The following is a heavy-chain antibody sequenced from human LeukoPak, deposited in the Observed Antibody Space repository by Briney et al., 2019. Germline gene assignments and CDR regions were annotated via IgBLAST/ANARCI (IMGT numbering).Heavy chain of an antibody. V-gene: IGHV4-39*07. CDR2: IYYSGST. CDR1: GVSISSGSYL. J-gene: IGHJ4*02. Sequence: SETLSLTCTVSGVSISSGSYLWGWIRQPPGRGLEWIGSIYYSGSTYYNPSLKSRVTISVDTSKNQFSLKLSSVTAADTAVYYCARGPIFKSPYYFDYWGQGTLVTVSS. CDR3: ARGPIFKSPYYFDY. D-gene: IGHD3-3*01.